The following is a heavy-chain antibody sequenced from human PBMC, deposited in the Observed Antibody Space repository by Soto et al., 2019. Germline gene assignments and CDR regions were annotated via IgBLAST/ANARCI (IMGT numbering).Heavy chain of an antibody. CDR3: ATLPRLGGMDV. CDR1: GYSISSGHS. Sequence: SETLSLTCAVSGYSISSGHSWGWIRQPPGKGLEWIGSIFHTGSTYYNPSLKSRVTLSVDTSKNQFSLKLSSVTAADTAVYFCATLPRLGGMDVWGQGTTVTVSS. D-gene: IGHD6-25*01. CDR2: IFHTGST. J-gene: IGHJ6*02. V-gene: IGHV4-38-2*01.